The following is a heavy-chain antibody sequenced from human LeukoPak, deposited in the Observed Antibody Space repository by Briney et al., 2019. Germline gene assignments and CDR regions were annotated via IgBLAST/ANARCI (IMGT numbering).Heavy chain of an antibody. Sequence: GGSLRLSCAASEFTFSSYVMAWVRQAPGKGLEWVSTITPGGGTYYADSVKGRFTISRDNSKNTLYLQMNSLRAEDTAVYYCAKDKVIAAAGAWFDPWGQGTLVTVSS. V-gene: IGHV3-23*01. CDR2: ITPGGGT. D-gene: IGHD6-13*01. J-gene: IGHJ5*02. CDR1: EFTFSSYV. CDR3: AKDKVIAAAGAWFDP.